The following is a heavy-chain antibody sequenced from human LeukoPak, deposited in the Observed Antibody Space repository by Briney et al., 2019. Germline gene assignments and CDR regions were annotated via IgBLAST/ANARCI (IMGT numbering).Heavy chain of an antibody. J-gene: IGHJ4*02. D-gene: IGHD2-21*02. CDR2: INPNSGGT. CDR3: ARQYCGGDCSLDY. Sequence: ASVKVSCKASGYTFTGYYMHWVRQAPGQGLEWMGWINPNSGGTNYAQKLQGRVTMTTDTSTSTAYMELRSLRSDDTAVYYCARQYCGGDCSLDYWGQGALVTVSS. CDR1: GYTFTGYY. V-gene: IGHV1-2*02.